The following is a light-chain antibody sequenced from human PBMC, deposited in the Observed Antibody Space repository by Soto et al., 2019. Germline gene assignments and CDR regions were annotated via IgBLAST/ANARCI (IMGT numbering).Light chain of an antibody. V-gene: IGKV3-20*01. Sequence: EIVLTQSPGTLSLSPGERATLSCRASHSVSRTYLAWYQQKPGQAPRLLIFGASDRATGTPDRFSGSGSGTDFNLNISRVEPEDFAMYYCQQYGRSKRWTFGQGTKVDIK. J-gene: IGKJ1*01. CDR1: HSVSRTY. CDR2: GAS. CDR3: QQYGRSKRWT.